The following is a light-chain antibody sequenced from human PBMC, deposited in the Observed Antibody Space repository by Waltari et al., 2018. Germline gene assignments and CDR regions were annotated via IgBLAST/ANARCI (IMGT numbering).Light chain of an antibody. CDR3: QQYYGWPQS. J-gene: IGKJ4*01. V-gene: IGKV3-15*01. CDR1: RSVSNN. CDR2: PPS. Sequence: RVMTQSPATLSVSPGERATLSCRASRSVSNNLAWYQQKPGQAPRLLTYPPSTRATGIPARFSGSGSGTEFTLTLSSLQSEDFAIYYCQQYYGWPQSFGGGTKVEIK.